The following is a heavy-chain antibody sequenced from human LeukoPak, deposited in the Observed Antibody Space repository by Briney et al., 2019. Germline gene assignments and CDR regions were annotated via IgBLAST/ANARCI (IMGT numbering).Heavy chain of an antibody. CDR3: AREWDHGDYAGPFDY. D-gene: IGHD4-17*01. V-gene: IGHV3-11*01. CDR1: GLTFSDYY. CDR2: ISSSGSTI. J-gene: IGHJ4*02. Sequence: GGSLRLSCAASGLTFSDYYMSWIRQAPGKGLEWVSYISSSGSTIYYADSVKGRFTISRDNAKNSLYLQMNSLRAEDTAVYYCAREWDHGDYAGPFDYWGQGTLVTVSS.